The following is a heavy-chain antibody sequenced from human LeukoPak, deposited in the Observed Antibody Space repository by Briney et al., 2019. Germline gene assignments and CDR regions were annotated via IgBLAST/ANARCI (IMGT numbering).Heavy chain of an antibody. V-gene: IGHV4-39*07. CDR3: ARSPWAPQNWFDP. D-gene: IGHD3-16*01. CDR1: GGSISTSSYY. Sequence: SSETLSLTCTVSGGSISTSSYYWGWVRQPPGKGLEWIGNIFYSGSTYYSPSLKSRVTISLDTSRNQFSLKLNSVTAADTAVYYCARSPWAPQNWFDPWGQGTLVTVSS. CDR2: IFYSGST. J-gene: IGHJ5*02.